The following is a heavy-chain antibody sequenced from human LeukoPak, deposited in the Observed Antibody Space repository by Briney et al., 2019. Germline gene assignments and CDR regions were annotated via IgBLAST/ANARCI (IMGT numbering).Heavy chain of an antibody. D-gene: IGHD7-27*01. V-gene: IGHV3-48*02. Sequence: PGGSLRLSCAASGFTFSSHSMNWVRQAPGKGLEWVSYIDSGSGNIYYRDSVKGRFTISRDNAQNSLYLQMDSLRDEDTAVYYCAREDDDWGPNTLDVWGQGSLVTVSS. J-gene: IGHJ4*02. CDR3: AREDDDWGPNTLDV. CDR2: IDSGSGNI. CDR1: GFTFSSHS.